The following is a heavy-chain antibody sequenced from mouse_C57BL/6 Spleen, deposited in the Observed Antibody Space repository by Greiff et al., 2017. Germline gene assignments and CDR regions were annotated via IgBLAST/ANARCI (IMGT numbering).Heavy chain of an antibody. CDR3: ARYYGSSYWYFDV. CDR2: MYPGDGDT. CDR1: GYAFSSSW. D-gene: IGHD1-1*01. Sequence: QVQLKQSGPELVKPGASVKISCKASGYAFSSSWMNWVKQRPGKGLEWIGRMYPGDGDTNYNGKFKGKATLTADKSSSTAYMQLSSLTSEDSAVYFCARYYGSSYWYFDVWGTGTTVTVSS. V-gene: IGHV1-82*01. J-gene: IGHJ1*03.